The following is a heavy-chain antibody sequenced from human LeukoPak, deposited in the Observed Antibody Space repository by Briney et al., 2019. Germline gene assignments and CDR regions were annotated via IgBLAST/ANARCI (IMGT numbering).Heavy chain of an antibody. D-gene: IGHD5/OR15-5a*01. Sequence: PGGSLRLSCVASGFTFETFWMSWIRQAPGKGLEWVANIDQDETEKYFVDAVKGRFTISRDNAQNSVYLQMSSLRAEDTAIYYCAKAEGLYAGYYFDYWGQGTLVTVSS. V-gene: IGHV3-7*03. J-gene: IGHJ4*02. CDR2: IDQDETEK. CDR1: GFTFETFW. CDR3: AKAEGLYAGYYFDY.